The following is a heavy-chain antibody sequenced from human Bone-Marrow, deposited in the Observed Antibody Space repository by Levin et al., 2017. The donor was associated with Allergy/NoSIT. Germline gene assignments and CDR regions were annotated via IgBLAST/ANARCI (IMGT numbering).Heavy chain of an antibody. CDR3: ARDANYDIMTGYGDALDF. V-gene: IGHV3-21*01. Sequence: LSLTCAASGFTFNSYTMNWVRQAPGKGLEWVSCISSSGSYISYADSVKGRFTISRDNAKNSLFLQMDSLRAEDTAVYYCARDANYDIMTGYGDALDFWGQGTMVTVSS. D-gene: IGHD3-9*01. J-gene: IGHJ3*01. CDR2: ISSSGSYI. CDR1: GFTFNSYT.